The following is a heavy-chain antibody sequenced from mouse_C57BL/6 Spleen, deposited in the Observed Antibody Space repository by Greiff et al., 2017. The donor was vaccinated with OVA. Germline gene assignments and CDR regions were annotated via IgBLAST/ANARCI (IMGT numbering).Heavy chain of an antibody. J-gene: IGHJ2*01. Sequence: EVQLQQSGPELVKPGASVKISCKASGYTFTDYYMNWVKQSPGKSLEWIGDINPNNGGTSYNQKFKGKATLTVDKFSSTAYMELRSLTSEDSAVDYCARHHYSSNDYWGQGTTLTVSS. V-gene: IGHV1-26*01. D-gene: IGHD1-1*01. CDR1: GYTFTDYY. CDR3: ARHHYSSNDY. CDR2: INPNNGGT.